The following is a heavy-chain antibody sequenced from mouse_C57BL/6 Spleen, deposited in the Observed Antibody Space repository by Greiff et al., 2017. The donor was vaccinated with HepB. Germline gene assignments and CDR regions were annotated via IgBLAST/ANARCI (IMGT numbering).Heavy chain of an antibody. CDR1: GYTFTDYY. V-gene: IGHV1-19*01. CDR3: ARGIMDYGSSYWYFDV. Sequence: EVKLQESGPVLVKPGASVKMSCKASGYTFTDYYMNWVKQSHGKSLEWIGVINPYNGGTSYNQKFKGKATLTVDKSSSTAYMELNSLTSEDSAVYYCARGIMDYGSSYWYFDVWGTGTTVTVSS. J-gene: IGHJ1*03. D-gene: IGHD1-1*01. CDR2: INPYNGGT.